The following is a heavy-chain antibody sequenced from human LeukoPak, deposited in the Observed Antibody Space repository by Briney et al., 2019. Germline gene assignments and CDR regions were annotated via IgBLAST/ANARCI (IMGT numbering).Heavy chain of an antibody. Sequence: PGRSLRLSCAASGFTFSSYGMHWVRQAPGKGLEWVAVISYDGSNKYYADSVKGRFTISRDNSKNTLYLQMNSLRAEDTAVYYCAKLSSFDYWGQGTLVTVSS. D-gene: IGHD6-6*01. V-gene: IGHV3-30*18. CDR2: ISYDGSNK. CDR1: GFTFSSYG. CDR3: AKLSSFDY. J-gene: IGHJ4*02.